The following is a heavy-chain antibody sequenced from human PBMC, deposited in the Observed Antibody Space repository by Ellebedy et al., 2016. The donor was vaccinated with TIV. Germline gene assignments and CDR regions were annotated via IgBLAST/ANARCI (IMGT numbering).Heavy chain of an antibody. V-gene: IGHV1-46*01. Sequence: AASVKVSCKVSGYIFTDYYMHWVRQAPGQGLEWMGIINPTAGSTSSAQKFQGRVTMTSDTSTRTVYMELSSLRSEDTAVYYCARAPSVDPHMDVWGQGTTVTVSS. CDR3: ARAPSVDPHMDV. J-gene: IGHJ6*02. CDR2: INPTAGST. D-gene: IGHD6-19*01. CDR1: GYIFTDYY.